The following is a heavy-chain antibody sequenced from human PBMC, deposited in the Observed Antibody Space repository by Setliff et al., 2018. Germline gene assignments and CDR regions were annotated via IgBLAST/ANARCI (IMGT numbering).Heavy chain of an antibody. J-gene: IGHJ5*02. D-gene: IGHD6-13*01. Sequence: ASVKVSCKASGYTFTGYYMHWVRQAPGQGLEWMGRINPNSGGTNYAQKFQGRVTMTRDTSISTAYMELSRLRSDDTAVYYCARVRSSSWLVVNWFDPWGQETLVTVSS. CDR2: INPNSGGT. CDR1: GYTFTGYY. CDR3: ARVRSSSWLVVNWFDP. V-gene: IGHV1-2*06.